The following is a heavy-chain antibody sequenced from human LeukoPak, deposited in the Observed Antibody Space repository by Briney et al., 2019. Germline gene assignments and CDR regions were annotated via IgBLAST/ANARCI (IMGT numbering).Heavy chain of an antibody. CDR3: EVWSYNFDY. CDR2: ISSSGSTK. Sequence: GGSLRLSCATSGFTFSSHEMQWVRQAPGKGLEWVSYISSSGSTKYYADSVKGRFTISRDNTKNSLYLQMNSLRAEDTAIYYCEVWSYNFDYWGQRTLVTVSS. CDR1: GFTFSSHE. J-gene: IGHJ4*02. D-gene: IGHD3-10*01. V-gene: IGHV3-48*03.